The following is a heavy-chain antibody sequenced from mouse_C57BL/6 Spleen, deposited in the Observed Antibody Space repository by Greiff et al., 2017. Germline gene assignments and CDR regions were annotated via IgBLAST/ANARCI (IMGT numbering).Heavy chain of an antibody. J-gene: IGHJ1*03. V-gene: IGHV5-17*01. CDR3: ARKRLPWYCDV. CDR2: ISSGSSTI. CDR1: GFTFSDYG. D-gene: IGHD2-4*01. Sequence: EVQVVESGGGLVKPGGSLKLSCAASGFTFSDYGMHWVRQAPEKGLELVAYISSGSSTIYYADTVKGRFTISRDNAKNTLFLQMTSLRSEDTAMYYCARKRLPWYCDVWGTGTTVTVAS.